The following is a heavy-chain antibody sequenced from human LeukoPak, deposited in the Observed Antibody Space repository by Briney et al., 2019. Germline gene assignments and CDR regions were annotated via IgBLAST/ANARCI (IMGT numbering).Heavy chain of an antibody. V-gene: IGHV3-23*01. Sequence: GGPLRLSCAASGFTFSSYAMSWVRQAPGKGLEWVSAISGSGGSTYYADSVKGRFTISRDNSKNTLYLQMNSLRAEDTAVYYCAKKSMIVVVLSAFDIWGQGTMVTVSS. CDR2: ISGSGGST. CDR1: GFTFSSYA. CDR3: AKKSMIVVVLSAFDI. D-gene: IGHD3-22*01. J-gene: IGHJ3*02.